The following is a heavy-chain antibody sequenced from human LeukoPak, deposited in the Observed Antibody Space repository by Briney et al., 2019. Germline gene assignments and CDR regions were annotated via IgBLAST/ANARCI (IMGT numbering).Heavy chain of an antibody. CDR3: ARGCYSSFDY. D-gene: IGHD5-18*01. CDR1: GDSLSNNNVA. J-gene: IGHJ4*02. V-gene: IGHV6-1*01. CDR2: TYYRSKWNT. Sequence: SQTLSLTFAISGDSLSNNNVAWNWIRQSPSRGLEWLGRTYYRSKWNTDHAVSVKSRITINSDTSKNQFSLQLNSVTPEDTAVYYCARGCYSSFDYWDQGTLVTVSS.